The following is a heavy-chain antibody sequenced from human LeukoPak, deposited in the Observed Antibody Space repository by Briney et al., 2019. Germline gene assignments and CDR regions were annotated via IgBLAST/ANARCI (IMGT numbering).Heavy chain of an antibody. D-gene: IGHD2-2*01. Sequence: ASVKVSCKTSGYTFTSYYMHWMRQAPGQGLEWVGMINPNGGGTSSAQKFQGRVTMTRDTSTSTVYMDLSSLRSEDTATYYCARRGGCISTSCNLDYWGQGTLVTVSS. V-gene: IGHV1-46*03. CDR2: INPNGGGT. CDR3: ARRGGCISTSCNLDY. CDR1: GYTFTSYY. J-gene: IGHJ4*02.